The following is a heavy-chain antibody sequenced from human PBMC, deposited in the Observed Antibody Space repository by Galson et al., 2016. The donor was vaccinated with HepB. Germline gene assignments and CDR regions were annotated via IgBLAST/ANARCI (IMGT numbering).Heavy chain of an antibody. J-gene: IGHJ4*02. CDR1: GGSIGSSNSY. CDR2: IYYSGST. D-gene: IGHD6-6*01. CDR3: ARDSPLKDSSSSIVDY. V-gene: IGHV4-39*07. Sequence: SETLSLTCTVSGGSIGSSNSYWGWIRQPPGKGLEWIGSIYYSGSTYYTPSLKSRVSISVDTSKNQFSLKLSSVTAADTAVYYCARDSPLKDSSSSIVDYWGQGTLVTVSS.